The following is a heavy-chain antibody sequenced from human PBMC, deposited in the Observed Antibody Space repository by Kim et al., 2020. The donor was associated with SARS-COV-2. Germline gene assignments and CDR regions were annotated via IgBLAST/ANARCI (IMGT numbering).Heavy chain of an antibody. Sequence: ASVKVSCKASGYTFTSYYMHWVRQAPGQGLEWMGIINPSGGSTSYAQKFQGRVTMTRDTSTSTVYMELSSLRSEDTAVYYCARDTPVRGVIITPGYGMDVWGQGTTVTVSS. J-gene: IGHJ6*02. CDR2: INPSGGST. CDR3: ARDTPVRGVIITPGYGMDV. D-gene: IGHD3-10*01. CDR1: GYTFTSYY. V-gene: IGHV1-46*01.